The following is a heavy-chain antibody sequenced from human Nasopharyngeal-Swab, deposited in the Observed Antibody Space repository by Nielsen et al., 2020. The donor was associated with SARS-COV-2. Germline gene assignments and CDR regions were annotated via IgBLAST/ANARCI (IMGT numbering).Heavy chain of an antibody. V-gene: IGHV3-53*04. CDR2: IYSGGST. Sequence: WIRQPPWKGLGWDAVIYSGGSTYYADSVKGRFTISRHNSKNTLYLQMNSLRAEDTAVYYCARRVPPFSSSWYQRYYYYYMDVWGKGTTVTVSS. CDR3: ARRVPPFSSSWYQRYYYYYMDV. D-gene: IGHD6-13*01. J-gene: IGHJ6*03.